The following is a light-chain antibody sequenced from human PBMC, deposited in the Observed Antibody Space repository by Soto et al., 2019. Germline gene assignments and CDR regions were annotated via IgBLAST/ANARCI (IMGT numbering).Light chain of an antibody. Sequence: VLTQSPGTLSLSPGERATLSCRASQSVNNNNLAWYQQKPDQAPRLYISGASTRATGIPDRFSGSGSGTDFTLTISRLEPEDFGVYYCQQYGSTPFTFGGGTKVEIK. CDR2: GAS. CDR3: QQYGSTPFT. V-gene: IGKV3-20*01. CDR1: QSVNNNN. J-gene: IGKJ4*01.